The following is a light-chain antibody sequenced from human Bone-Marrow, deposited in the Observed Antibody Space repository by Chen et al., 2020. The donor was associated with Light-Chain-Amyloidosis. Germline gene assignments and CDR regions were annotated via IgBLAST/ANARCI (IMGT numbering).Light chain of an antibody. CDR3: CSSSETDTLI. V-gene: IGLV2-23*01. CDR2: EDS. Sequence: QSALTPPASVAGSVGKTTPLSCPRTPPDVGHYNLASWYQQHPGEAPKLMISEDSVRPSVVSNRFSGSKSGNTASLTISGLQTEDQADYYCCSSSETDTLIFGTGTRLTVL. CDR1: PPDVGHYNL. J-gene: IGLJ2*01.